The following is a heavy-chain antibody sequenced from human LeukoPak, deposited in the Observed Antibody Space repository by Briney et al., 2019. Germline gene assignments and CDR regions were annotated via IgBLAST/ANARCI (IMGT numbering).Heavy chain of an antibody. CDR1: GFTFDDYA. V-gene: IGHV3-9*01. CDR3: AKDMWVGEQWLDAFDI. J-gene: IGHJ3*02. D-gene: IGHD6-19*01. CDR2: ISWNSGSI. Sequence: GRSLRLSCAASGFTFDDYAMHWVRQAPGKGLEWVSGISWNSGSIGYADSVKGRFTISRDNAKNSLYLQMNSLRAEDTALYYCAKDMWVGEQWLDAFDIWGQGTMVTVSS.